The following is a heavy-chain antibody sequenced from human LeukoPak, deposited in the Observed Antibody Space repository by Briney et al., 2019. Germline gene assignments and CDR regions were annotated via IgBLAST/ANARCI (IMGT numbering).Heavy chain of an antibody. CDR2: IFYSGST. V-gene: IGHV4-59*01. D-gene: IGHD4-23*01. Sequence: SETLSLTCSVSGGSISSYYWSWIQQPPGKGLEWIGYIFYSGSTKYNPSLESRVTISVDTSKNQFSLKLSSVTAADTAVYYCARAPPVLGGIPDYWGQGTLVTVSS. CDR1: GGSISSYY. CDR3: ARAPPVLGGIPDY. J-gene: IGHJ4*02.